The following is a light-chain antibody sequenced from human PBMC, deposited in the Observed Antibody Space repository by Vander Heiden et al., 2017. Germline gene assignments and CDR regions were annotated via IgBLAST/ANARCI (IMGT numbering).Light chain of an antibody. CDR3: QQSYSTPT. CDR2: AAS. CDR1: QSISSY. J-gene: IGKJ1*01. V-gene: IGKV1-39*01. Sequence: IRLTTSPSSLSASVGDRVTITCRASQSISSYLNWYQQKPGKAPKLLIYAASSLQSGVPSRFSGSGSGTDFTLTISSLQPEDFATYYCQQSYSTPTFGQGTKVEIK.